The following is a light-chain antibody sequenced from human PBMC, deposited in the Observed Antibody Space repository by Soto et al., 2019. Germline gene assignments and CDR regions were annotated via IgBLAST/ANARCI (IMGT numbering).Light chain of an antibody. V-gene: IGKV3-20*01. Sequence: EIVMTQSPATLSVSPGERATLSFRASQNIISNLTWYQQKPGQAPRLLMYGISRRATGIPDRFSGSGSGTDFTLTITRLEPEDFAVYYCQQYVTSSPRTFGQGTKVDIK. CDR2: GIS. CDR3: QQYVTSSPRT. CDR1: QNIISN. J-gene: IGKJ1*01.